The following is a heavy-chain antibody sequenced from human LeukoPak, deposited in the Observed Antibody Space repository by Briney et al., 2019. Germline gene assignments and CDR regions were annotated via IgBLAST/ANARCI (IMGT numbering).Heavy chain of an antibody. D-gene: IGHD3-3*01. CDR1: GGSISTSNYY. CDR2: INHSGST. V-gene: IGHV4-39*07. CDR3: ARGGPYYDFWSGRTIDY. Sequence: SETLSLTCTVSGGSISTSNYYWSWIRQPPGKGLEWIGEINHSGSTNYNPSLKSRVTISVDTSKNQFSLKLSSVTAADTAVYYCARGGPYYDFWSGRTIDYWGQGTLVTVSS. J-gene: IGHJ4*02.